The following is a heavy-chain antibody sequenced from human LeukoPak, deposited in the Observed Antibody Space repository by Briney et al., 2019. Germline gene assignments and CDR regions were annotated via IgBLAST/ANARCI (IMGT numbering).Heavy chain of an antibody. V-gene: IGHV3-74*01. Sequence: GGSLRLSCVASGFTFSSYWMQWVRRGPGKGLVWVSFINGDGTTTTYADSVRGRFTISRDNSKNTLYLQMNSLRAEDTAVYYCARGGDSSGSIRSAFDIWGQGTMVTVSS. CDR2: INGDGTTT. J-gene: IGHJ3*02. D-gene: IGHD3-22*01. CDR3: ARGGDSSGSIRSAFDI. CDR1: GFTFSSYW.